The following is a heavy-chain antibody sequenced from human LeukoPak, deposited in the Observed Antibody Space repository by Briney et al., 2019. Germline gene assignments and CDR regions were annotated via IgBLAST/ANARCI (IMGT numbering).Heavy chain of an antibody. D-gene: IGHD1-26*01. CDR1: GGTFSSYA. V-gene: IGHV1-69*05. J-gene: IGHJ3*02. CDR2: IIPIFGTA. Sequence: ASVKVSCKASGGTFSSYAISWVRQAPGQGLEWMGRIIPIFGTANYAQKFQGRVTITTDESTSTAYMELSSLRSEDTAAYYCARVSGSYGDAFDIWGQGTMVTVSS. CDR3: ARVSGSYGDAFDI.